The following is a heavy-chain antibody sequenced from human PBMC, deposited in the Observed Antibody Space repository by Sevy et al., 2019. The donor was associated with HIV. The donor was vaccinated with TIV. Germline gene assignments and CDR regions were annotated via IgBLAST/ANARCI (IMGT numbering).Heavy chain of an antibody. CDR2: IYSDGRT. Sequence: GSLRLSCAASGFSFRTYWMSWVRQAPGKGLELVSVIYSDGRTYYPDSVKGRFSISRDNSKNTLYLHMKSLRPEDTAVYYCARDRYYDASGYYYYYYGMDVWGQGTTVTVSS. CDR1: GFSFRTYW. J-gene: IGHJ6*02. D-gene: IGHD3-22*01. V-gene: IGHV3-66*01. CDR3: ARDRYYDASGYYYYYYGMDV.